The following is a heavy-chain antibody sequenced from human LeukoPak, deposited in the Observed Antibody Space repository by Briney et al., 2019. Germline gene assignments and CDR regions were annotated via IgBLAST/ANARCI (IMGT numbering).Heavy chain of an antibody. CDR1: GFTFSIDS. CDR2: ISSSSSYI. CDR3: PHVNAVTIIAAARYYYYYGMDV. V-gene: IGHV3-21*01. D-gene: IGHD6-13*01. Sequence: GGSLRLSCAASGFTFSIDSMNWVCQAPGKGLEWVSSISSSSSYIYYADSVKGRFTISRDNAKNSLYLQMNYLRAEDTAVYYYPHVNAVTIIAAARYYYYYGMDVWGQGTTVTVSS. J-gene: IGHJ6*02.